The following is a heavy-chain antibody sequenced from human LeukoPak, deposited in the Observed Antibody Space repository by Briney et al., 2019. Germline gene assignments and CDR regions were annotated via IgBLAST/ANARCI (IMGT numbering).Heavy chain of an antibody. CDR2: INPNSGGT. J-gene: IGHJ3*02. CDR1: GYTFTGYY. Sequence: VSVKVSCKASGYTFTGYYMHWVRQAPGQGLEWMGRINPNSGGTNYAQKFQGRVTMTRDTSISTAYMELSGLRSDDTAVYYCAVLDSHWVYFDAFDIWGQGTMVTVSS. D-gene: IGHD6-13*01. V-gene: IGHV1-2*06. CDR3: AVLDSHWVYFDAFDI.